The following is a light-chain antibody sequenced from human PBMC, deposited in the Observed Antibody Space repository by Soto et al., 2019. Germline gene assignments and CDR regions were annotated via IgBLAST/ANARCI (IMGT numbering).Light chain of an antibody. V-gene: IGLV1-40*01. CDR2: GNS. J-gene: IGLJ1*01. CDR1: SSNIGAGYD. Sequence: QSVLTQPPSVSGAPGQGVTISCTGSSSNIGAGYDVHWYQQLPGTAPKLLIYGNSNRPSGVPDRFSGSKSGTSASLAITGLQAEDEADYYCQSYDSSLSGSGVFGTGTKATVL. CDR3: QSYDSSLSGSGV.